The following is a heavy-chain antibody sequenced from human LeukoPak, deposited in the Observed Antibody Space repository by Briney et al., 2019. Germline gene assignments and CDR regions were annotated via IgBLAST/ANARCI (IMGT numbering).Heavy chain of an antibody. CDR1: GGSISSNGYY. CDR2: IYYSGTT. CDR3: ARHGDGSGTYSYYSLDY. D-gene: IGHD3-10*01. Sequence: SETLSLTCSVSGGSISSNGYYWGWLRQPPGKGLEWIGTIYYSGTTYYNPSLKSRVTISVETSKNQCSLNLTSVTAPDTAVYYCARHGDGSGTYSYYSLDYWGQGTLVTASS. V-gene: IGHV4-39*01. J-gene: IGHJ4*02.